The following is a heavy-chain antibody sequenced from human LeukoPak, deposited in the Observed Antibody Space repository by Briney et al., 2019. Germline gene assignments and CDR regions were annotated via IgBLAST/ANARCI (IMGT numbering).Heavy chain of an antibody. V-gene: IGHV3-48*01. J-gene: IGHJ4*02. CDR1: GFTFSSYS. CDR3: ARGTPKGVDY. Sequence: GGSLRLSCAASGFTFSSYSMNWVRQAPGKGLEWVSYISSSSSTIYYADSVKGRFTISRDNAKNSLYLQMNSLRAEDTAVYYCARGTPKGVDYWGQGTLVTVSS. CDR2: ISSSSSTI. D-gene: IGHD1-14*01.